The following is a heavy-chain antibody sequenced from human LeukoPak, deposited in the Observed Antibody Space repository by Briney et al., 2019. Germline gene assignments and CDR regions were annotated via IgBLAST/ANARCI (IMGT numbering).Heavy chain of an antibody. V-gene: IGHV4-59*12. D-gene: IGHD3-22*01. Sequence: SESLSLTCTVSGGSISSYYWSWIRQPPGKGLEWIGYIYYSGSTNYNPSLKSRVTISVDTSKNQFSLKLSSVTAADTAVYYCAGLVGRYSSGLYYYYFDYWGQGTLVTVSS. CDR2: IYYSGST. J-gene: IGHJ4*02. CDR3: AGLVGRYSSGLYYYYFDY. CDR1: GGSISSYY.